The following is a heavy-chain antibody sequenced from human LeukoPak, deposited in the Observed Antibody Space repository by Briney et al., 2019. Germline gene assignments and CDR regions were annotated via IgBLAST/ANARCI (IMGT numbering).Heavy chain of an antibody. CDR3: ARVPGVVAATRANWFDP. CDR1: GGTFSSYA. CDR2: IIPLLAIA. D-gene: IGHD2-15*01. Sequence: GASVKVSCKASGGTFSSYAISWVRQAPGQGLEWMGKIIPLLAIANYAQTFQGRVTITADKTTSTVYMELSSLRFEDTAVYYCARVPGVVAATRANWFDPWGQGTLVTVSS. V-gene: IGHV1-69*04. J-gene: IGHJ5*02.